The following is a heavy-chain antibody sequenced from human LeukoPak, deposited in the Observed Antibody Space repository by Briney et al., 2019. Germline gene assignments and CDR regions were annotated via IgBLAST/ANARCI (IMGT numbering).Heavy chain of an antibody. Sequence: PGGSLRLSCAASGFTVSGNYMSWVRQAPGKGLEWVSVIYSGGSTYYADSVKGRFTISRDNSKNTLYLQMNSLRAEDTAVYYCASLNDSSGYYYYYYYGMDVWGQGTTVTVSS. V-gene: IGHV3-66*01. CDR2: IYSGGST. CDR3: ASLNDSSGYYYYYYYGMDV. D-gene: IGHD3-22*01. CDR1: GFTVSGNY. J-gene: IGHJ6*02.